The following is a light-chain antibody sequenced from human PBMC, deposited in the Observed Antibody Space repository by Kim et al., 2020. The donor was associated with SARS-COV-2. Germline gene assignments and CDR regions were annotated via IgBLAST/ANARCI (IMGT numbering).Light chain of an antibody. V-gene: IGLV1-40*01. CDR2: GNS. Sequence: QTVTSSRTGSSSNSGAGYDVPCYQQLPGTAPKLLIYGNSNRPSGVPYRFSVSKSGTSASLAITGLQAEDEADYYCQSYDSSLSVVVFGVGTKLTVL. CDR1: SSNSGAGYD. J-gene: IGLJ2*01. CDR3: QSYDSSLSVVV.